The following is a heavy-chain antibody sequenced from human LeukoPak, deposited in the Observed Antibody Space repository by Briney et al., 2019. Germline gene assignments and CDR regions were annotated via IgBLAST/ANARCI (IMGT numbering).Heavy chain of an antibody. CDR1: GGSISSSSYY. D-gene: IGHD1-26*01. Sequence: PSETLSLTCTVSGGSISSSSYYWSWIRQPPGKGLEWIGYMFYSGTTDYNPSLKSRVTMSVDTSQSQFSLKLTSVTAADTAVYYCAREGIVGATIDAFDVWGQGTMVTVSS. CDR2: MFYSGTT. V-gene: IGHV4-61*01. CDR3: AREGIVGATIDAFDV. J-gene: IGHJ3*01.